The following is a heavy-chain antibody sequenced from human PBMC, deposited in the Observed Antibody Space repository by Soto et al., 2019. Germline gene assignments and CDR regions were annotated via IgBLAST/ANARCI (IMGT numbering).Heavy chain of an antibody. D-gene: IGHD4-4*01. V-gene: IGHV3-15*01. Sequence: GSLRLSCAASGFTFSNAWMSWVRQAPGKGLEWVGRIKSKTDGGTTDYAAPVKGRFTISRDDSKNTLYLQMNSLKTEDTAVYYCTTSYSTVTTFWFDPWGQGTLVTVSS. CDR1: GFTFSNAW. J-gene: IGHJ5*02. CDR2: IKSKTDGGTT. CDR3: TTSYSTVTTFWFDP.